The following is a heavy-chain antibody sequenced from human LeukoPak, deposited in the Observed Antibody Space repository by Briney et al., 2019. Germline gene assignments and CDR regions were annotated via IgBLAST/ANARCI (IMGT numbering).Heavy chain of an antibody. CDR2: IYTSGST. CDR1: GGSISSGSYY. CDR3: ATTPQRGYSYGWGTDAFDI. V-gene: IGHV4-61*02. Sequence: RPSETLSLTCTVSGGSISSGSYYWSWIRQPAGKGLEWIGRIYTSGSTNYNPSLKSRVTISVDTSKNQFSLKLSSVTAADTAVYYCATTPQRGYSYGWGTDAFDIWGQGTMVTVSS. J-gene: IGHJ3*02. D-gene: IGHD5-18*01.